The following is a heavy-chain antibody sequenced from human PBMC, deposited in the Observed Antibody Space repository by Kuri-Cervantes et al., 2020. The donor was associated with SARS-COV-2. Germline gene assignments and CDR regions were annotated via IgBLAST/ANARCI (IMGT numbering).Heavy chain of an antibody. Sequence: GSLRLSCTVSGSSISSSTYYWGRNRQSPGKGLEWLGSIYESGDTYYSSSLKSRLRLSVDTSKNQFSLKLTSVTAADTAKYYCARHYAFATFHKWGQGTQVTVSS. D-gene: IGHD3-3*02. CDR3: ARHYAFATFHK. CDR2: IYESGDT. V-gene: IGHV4-39*01. CDR1: GSSISSSTYY. J-gene: IGHJ4*02.